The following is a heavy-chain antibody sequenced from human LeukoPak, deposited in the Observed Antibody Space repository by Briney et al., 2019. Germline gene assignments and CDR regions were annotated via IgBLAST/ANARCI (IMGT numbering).Heavy chain of an antibody. CDR1: GFTLSSYW. CDR3: IRSSGMPDY. Sequence: PGGSLRLSCAASGFTLSSYWMHWVRQAPGKGLVWVSRINRDGRSSIYADSVKGRFTISRDIANNTLYLEMNSLRAEDTAVYYCIRSSGMPDYWGQGTLVTVSS. CDR2: INRDGRSS. D-gene: IGHD1-26*01. V-gene: IGHV3-74*01. J-gene: IGHJ4*02.